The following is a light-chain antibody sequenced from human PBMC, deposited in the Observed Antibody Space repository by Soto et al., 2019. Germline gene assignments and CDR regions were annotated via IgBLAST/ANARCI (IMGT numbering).Light chain of an antibody. CDR1: QSVGTN. CDR2: GAS. CDR3: QQYNDWPLT. Sequence: ETVMTQSPATLSASPGESATLSCGASQSVGTNLGWYQQKPGQAPRLLIYGASTRATVVAARFSGTWSGTEFTLTISSLHSEDFALYYCQQYNDWPLTFGGGTKVEIK. J-gene: IGKJ4*01. V-gene: IGKV3-15*01.